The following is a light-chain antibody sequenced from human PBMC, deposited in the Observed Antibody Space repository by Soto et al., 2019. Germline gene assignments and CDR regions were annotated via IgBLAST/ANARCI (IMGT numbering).Light chain of an antibody. CDR3: IQLLHPPLT. Sequence: DVVMTQSPLSLPVPPGEPASISCSSRQRLLHSNGYNYLAWFLQKAGQSPQLLIYWASSRASWVPDKFSGRGSGTDLTLKFLSVEADDVSICYCIQLLHPPLTFGGGTTVEIK. CDR2: WAS. J-gene: IGKJ4*01. V-gene: IGKV2-28*01. CDR1: QRLLHSNGYNY.